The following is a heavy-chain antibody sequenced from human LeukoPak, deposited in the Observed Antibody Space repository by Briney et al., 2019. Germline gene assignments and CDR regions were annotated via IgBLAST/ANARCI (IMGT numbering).Heavy chain of an antibody. CDR2: IIPIFDTA. Sequence: GSSVKVSCKASGGTFSSYAISWVRQAPGQGLEWMGGIIPIFDTANYAQKFQGRVTITADESTSTAYMELSSLRSEDTGVYYCAREAEYNYSFPYYYMDVWGKGTTVTVSS. V-gene: IGHV1-69*01. D-gene: IGHD1-20*01. CDR3: AREAEYNYSFPYYYMDV. CDR1: GGTFSSYA. J-gene: IGHJ6*03.